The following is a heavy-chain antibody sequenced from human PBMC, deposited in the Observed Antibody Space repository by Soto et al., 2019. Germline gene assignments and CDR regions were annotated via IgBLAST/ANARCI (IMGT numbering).Heavy chain of an antibody. CDR2: IYYSGST. D-gene: IGHD3-16*01. V-gene: IGHV4-59*01. CDR1: GGSISSYY. Sequence: SETLSLTCTVPGGSISSYYWSWIRQPPGKGLEWIGYIYYSGSTNYNPSLKSRVTISVDTSKNQFSLKLSPVTAADTAVYYCARALRRSYFDYWGQGTLVTVSS. CDR3: ARALRRSYFDY. J-gene: IGHJ4*02.